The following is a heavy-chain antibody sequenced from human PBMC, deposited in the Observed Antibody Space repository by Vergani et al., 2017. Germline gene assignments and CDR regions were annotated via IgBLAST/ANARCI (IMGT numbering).Heavy chain of an antibody. Sequence: QVQLVQSGAEVKKPGSSVKVSCKASGGTFSSYAISWVRQAPGQGLEWMGGIIPIFGTANYAQKFQGRVTITADKSTSTAYMELSSLSSEDTAVYYCARASRVYYGSGSQNLNPYNWFDPWGQGTLVTVSS. CDR1: GGTFSSYA. CDR3: ARASRVYYGSGSQNLNPYNWFDP. V-gene: IGHV1-69*06. D-gene: IGHD3-10*01. J-gene: IGHJ5*02. CDR2: IIPIFGTA.